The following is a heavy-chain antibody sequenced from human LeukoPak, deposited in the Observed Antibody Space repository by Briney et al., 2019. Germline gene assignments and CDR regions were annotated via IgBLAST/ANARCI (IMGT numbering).Heavy chain of an antibody. D-gene: IGHD2-2*01. V-gene: IGHV5-51*01. CDR3: ARRERGYCSSTSCTGPFDY. Sequence: GESLKISCKGSGYSFTNYWIGWVRQMPGKGLEWMGIIYPGDSDTRYSPSFQGQVTISADKSISTAYLQWSSLKASDTAMYYCARRERGYCSSTSCTGPFDYWGQGTLVTVSS. CDR2: IYPGDSDT. CDR1: GYSFTNYW. J-gene: IGHJ4*02.